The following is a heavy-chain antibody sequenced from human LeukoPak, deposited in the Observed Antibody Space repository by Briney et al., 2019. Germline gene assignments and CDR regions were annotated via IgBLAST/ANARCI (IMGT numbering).Heavy chain of an antibody. CDR2: IYPGDSDT. V-gene: IGHV5-51*01. CDR3: ARRYYDFWSGSGHYYYGMDV. D-gene: IGHD3-3*01. Sequence: GESLQISCKGSGYSFTSYWIGWVRQMPGKGLEWMGIIYPGDSDTRYSPSFQGQVTISADKSISTAYLQWSSLKASDTAMYYCARRYYDFWSGSGHYYYGMDVWGQGTTVTVSS. CDR1: GYSFTSYW. J-gene: IGHJ6*02.